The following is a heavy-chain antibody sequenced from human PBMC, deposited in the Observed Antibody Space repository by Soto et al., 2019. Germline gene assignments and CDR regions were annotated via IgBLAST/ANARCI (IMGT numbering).Heavy chain of an antibody. CDR3: ARDGPMDRAFDI. D-gene: IGHD3-10*01. Sequence: ASVKVSCKASGYTFTSYGISWVRQAPGQGLEWMGWISAYNGDTNYAQKLQGRVTMTTDTSTSTAYLELRSLSFDDTAVYYCARDGPMDRAFDIWGQGTMVTVSS. CDR2: ISAYNGDT. J-gene: IGHJ3*02. V-gene: IGHV1-18*01. CDR1: GYTFTSYG.